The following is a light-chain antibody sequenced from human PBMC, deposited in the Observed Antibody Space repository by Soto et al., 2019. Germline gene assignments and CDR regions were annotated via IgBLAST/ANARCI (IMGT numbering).Light chain of an antibody. CDR1: SSNIGSKY. Sequence: QSVLTQPPSASGTPGQRVTISCSGSSSNIGSKYVYWYQQLPGTAPKLLIYRNNERPSGVPDRFSGPKSGTSASLAIGDLRSEDEADYYCASWDASVSGWVFGGGTKVTVL. CDR2: RNN. V-gene: IGLV1-47*01. J-gene: IGLJ3*02. CDR3: ASWDASVSGWV.